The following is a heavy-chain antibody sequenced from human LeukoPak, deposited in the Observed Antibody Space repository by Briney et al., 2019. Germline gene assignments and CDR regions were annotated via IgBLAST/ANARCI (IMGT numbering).Heavy chain of an antibody. J-gene: IGHJ4*02. CDR2: IYSGGST. Sequence: PGGSLRLSCAASGFTVSSNYMSWVRQAPGKGLEWVSVIYSGGSTYYADSVKGRSTISRDNSKNTLYLQMNSLRAEDTAVYYCARVEEGHFDYWGQGTLVTVSS. CDR1: GFTVSSNY. V-gene: IGHV3-53*01. CDR3: ARVEEGHFDY.